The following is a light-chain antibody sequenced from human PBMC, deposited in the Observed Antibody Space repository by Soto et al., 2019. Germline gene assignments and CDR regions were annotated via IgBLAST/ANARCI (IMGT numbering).Light chain of an antibody. Sequence: DIQMTQSPSTLSSSVGDRVTITCRASQSISRWLAWYHQKPGKAPKALIYDASTLRSGVPSRFSGGGSGTEFTLTISSLEPDDFATYYCQQYNTYSTFGQGTRLEIK. V-gene: IGKV1-5*01. CDR1: QSISRW. CDR3: QQYNTYST. J-gene: IGKJ5*01. CDR2: DAS.